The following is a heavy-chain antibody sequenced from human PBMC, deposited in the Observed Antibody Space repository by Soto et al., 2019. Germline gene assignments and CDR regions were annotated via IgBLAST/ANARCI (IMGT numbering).Heavy chain of an antibody. V-gene: IGHV4-61*01. CDR3: ARSGAGSGWL. Sequence: QVQLQESGPGLVRPSETLSLTCTVSGGSVSSGHYYWSWSRQPPGKGLEWIGYISYTGSTNYNPSLKSRVTISVDTANNQFSLKMNSVTAADTAVYYCARSGAGSGWLGGQGTLVTVSS. J-gene: IGHJ4*02. D-gene: IGHD6-19*01. CDR1: GGSVSSGHYY. CDR2: ISYTGST.